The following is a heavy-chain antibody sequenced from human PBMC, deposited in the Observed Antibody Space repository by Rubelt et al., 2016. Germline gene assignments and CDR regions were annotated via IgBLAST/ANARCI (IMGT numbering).Heavy chain of an antibody. CDR2: IFYSGSF. Sequence: QLQLQESGPELVKPSETLSLTCTVSSGSVSSADHYWGWIRQPPGKGLEWIGSIFYSGSFYYNPSLKSRVTISIDTSKNQFSLKMTSMTAADTAVYYCARPQYSWVSTIDYWGQGTLVTVSS. CDR1: SGSVSSADHY. CDR3: ARPQYSWVSTIDY. D-gene: IGHD6-13*01. V-gene: IGHV4-39*01. J-gene: IGHJ4*02.